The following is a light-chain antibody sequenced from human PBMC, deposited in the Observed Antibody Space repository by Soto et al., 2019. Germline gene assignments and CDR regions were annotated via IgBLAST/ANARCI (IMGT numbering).Light chain of an antibody. CDR3: QQYNSPWT. CDR2: KAS. Sequence: DIQMTQSPSTLSGSVGDRVTITCRASQTISSWLAWYQQKPGKAPKLLIYKASSLESGVPSRFSGSGSGTEFTVTISSLQPDDIATYYCQQYNSPWTFGQGTKVDIK. V-gene: IGKV1-5*03. CDR1: QTISSW. J-gene: IGKJ1*01.